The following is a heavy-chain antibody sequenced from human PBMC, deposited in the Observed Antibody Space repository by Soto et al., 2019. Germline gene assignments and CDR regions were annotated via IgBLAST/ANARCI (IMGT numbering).Heavy chain of an antibody. CDR2: ISSSSSYI. V-gene: IGHV3-21*01. CDR1: GFTFSSYI. Sequence: PGGSLRLSRAASGFTFSSYIMNWVRQAPGKGLEWVSSISSSSSYIYYADSVKGRFTISRDNAKNSLYLQMNSLRAEDTAVYYCARDCSGGSCYGMDVWGQGTTVTVSS. D-gene: IGHD2-15*01. J-gene: IGHJ6*02. CDR3: ARDCSGGSCYGMDV.